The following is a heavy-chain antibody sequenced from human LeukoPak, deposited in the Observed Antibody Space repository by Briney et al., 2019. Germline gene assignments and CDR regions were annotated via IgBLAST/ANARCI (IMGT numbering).Heavy chain of an antibody. J-gene: IGHJ4*02. CDR2: VNWNGGST. D-gene: IGHD6-13*01. V-gene: IGHV3-20*04. CDR3: ARDNLRGAAAGSFDY. Sequence: GGSLRLSCAASGFTFDDYGMSWVRQAPGKGLEWISGVNWNGGSTGYADSVKGRFTISRDNAKNSLYPQMNSLRAEDTALYYCARDNLRGAAAGSFDYWGQGTLVTVSS. CDR1: GFTFDDYG.